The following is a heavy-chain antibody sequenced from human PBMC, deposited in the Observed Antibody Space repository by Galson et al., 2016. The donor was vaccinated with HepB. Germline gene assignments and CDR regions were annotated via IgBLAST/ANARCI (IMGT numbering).Heavy chain of an antibody. CDR3: ARVGIRDAFDV. J-gene: IGHJ3*01. CDR2: IGTADDT. Sequence: SLRLSCAASGFIFSTYDMHWVRQVPGKGLEWVSGIGTADDTYYPDSVKGRFITSRENAKNSLYLQMNSLRAGDTAVYYCARVGIRDAFDVWGRGTMVTVSS. V-gene: IGHV3-13*01. D-gene: IGHD7-27*01. CDR1: GFIFSTYD.